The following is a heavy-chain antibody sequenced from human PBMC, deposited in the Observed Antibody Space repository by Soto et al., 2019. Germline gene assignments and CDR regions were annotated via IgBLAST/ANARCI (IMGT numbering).Heavy chain of an antibody. CDR3: ARDHDHSSGWYGIEY. V-gene: IGHV6-1*01. CDR1: GDSFSSKSAA. Sequence: SQTLSLTCAISGDSFSSKSAAWNWIRQSPSRGLEWLGRTYYRSKWYNEYAISVKSRISISPDTSKNHFSLQLNSVTPDDTAVYYCARDHDHSSGWYGIEYWGQGTLVTVSS. D-gene: IGHD6-19*01. J-gene: IGHJ4*02. CDR2: TYYRSKWYN.